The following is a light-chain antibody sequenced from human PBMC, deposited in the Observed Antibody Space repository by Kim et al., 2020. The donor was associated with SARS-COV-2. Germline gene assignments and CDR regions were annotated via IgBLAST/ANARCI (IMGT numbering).Light chain of an antibody. CDR2: DAT. J-gene: IGLJ3*02. CDR3: LLSYSGVRV. Sequence: PGGTGTPTCGSSTGAVSGGHYPYWLQQKHGQVPRTVIYDATKKSSWTPARFSGSLLGGKAALTLSGAQPEDEADYYCLLSYSGVRVFGGGTKLTVL. V-gene: IGLV7-46*01. CDR1: TGAVSGGHY.